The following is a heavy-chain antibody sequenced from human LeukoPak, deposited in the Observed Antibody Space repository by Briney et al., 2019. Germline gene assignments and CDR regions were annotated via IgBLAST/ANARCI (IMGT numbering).Heavy chain of an antibody. V-gene: IGHV3-13*05. D-gene: IGHD3-22*01. CDR1: GFTFSSYD. CDR3: ARGGSGSANDAFDI. CDR2: IGTAGDP. Sequence: GGSLRLSCAASGFTFSSYDMHWARQATGKGLEWVSAIGTAGDPYYPGSVKGRFTISRENAKNSLYLQMNSLRAGDTAVYYCARGGSGSANDAFDIWGQGTMVTVSS. J-gene: IGHJ3*02.